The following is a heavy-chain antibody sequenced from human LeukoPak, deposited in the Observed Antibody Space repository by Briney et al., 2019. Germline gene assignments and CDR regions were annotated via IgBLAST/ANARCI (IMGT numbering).Heavy chain of an antibody. CDR1: QFTFSNYA. J-gene: IGHJ2*01. CDR2: ISGSGNTT. Sequence: GGSLRLSCAASQFTFSNYAMSWVRQAPGKGLEWVSAISGSGNTTYFGDSVTGRFTISRDNPKNTVYLQMNSLSAEDTAVYYCAKGPAPYCSGGSCYSPHWYFDLWGRGTLVIVSS. V-gene: IGHV3-23*01. D-gene: IGHD2-15*01. CDR3: AKGPAPYCSGGSCYSPHWYFDL.